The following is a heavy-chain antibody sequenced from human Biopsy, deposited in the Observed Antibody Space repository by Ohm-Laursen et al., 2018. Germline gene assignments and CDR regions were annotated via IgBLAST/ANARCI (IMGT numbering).Heavy chain of an antibody. CDR3: ARDRYYGSESYYSHYNMDV. Sequence: SLRLSCAASGFTFSSYGIHWVRQAPGKGLEWVAVIWYDGSNKYSSDSVKGRFSISRDNSKNTVYLQMNSLRAADTAVYYCARDRYYGSESYYSHYNMDVWGQGTTVSVSS. D-gene: IGHD3-10*01. V-gene: IGHV3-33*01. J-gene: IGHJ6*02. CDR2: IWYDGSNK. CDR1: GFTFSSYG.